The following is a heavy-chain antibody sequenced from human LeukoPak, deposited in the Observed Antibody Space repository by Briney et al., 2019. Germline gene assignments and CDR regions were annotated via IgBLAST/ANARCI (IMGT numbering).Heavy chain of an antibody. CDR1: GFTFSSYS. CDR2: ISSSSSYI. Sequence: GGSLRLSCAASGFTFSSYSMNWVRQAPGKGLEWVSSISSSSSYIYYADSVKGRFTISRDNAKNSLYLQMNSLRAEDTAVYYCARAIGYYPYYYHYMDVWGKGTTVTVSS. J-gene: IGHJ6*03. V-gene: IGHV3-21*01. CDR3: ARAIGYYPYYYHYMDV. D-gene: IGHD3-3*01.